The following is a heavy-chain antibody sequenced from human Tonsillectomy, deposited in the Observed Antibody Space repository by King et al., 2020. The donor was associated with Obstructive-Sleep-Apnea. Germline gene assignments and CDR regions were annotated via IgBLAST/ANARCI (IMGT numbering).Heavy chain of an antibody. V-gene: IGHV1-2*02. CDR1: GYTFTGYY. J-gene: IGHJ5*01. D-gene: IGHD2-15*01. CDR2: INPKSGGT. Sequence: VQLVESGAEVKKPGASVKVSCKASGYTFTGYYMYWVRQAPGQGLEWMGWINPKSGGTNYGQKFQGRVTMTRETSISTAYMELSRLRSDDTAVYYCARGPVVVVAATVDWFDSWGQGTRVTVSS. CDR3: ARGPVVVVAATVDWFDS.